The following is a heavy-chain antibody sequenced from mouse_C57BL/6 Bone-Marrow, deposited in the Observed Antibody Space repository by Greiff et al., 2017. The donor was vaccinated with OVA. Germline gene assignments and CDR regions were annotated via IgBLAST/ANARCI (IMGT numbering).Heavy chain of an antibody. J-gene: IGHJ3*01. CDR1: GFRFNPYA. Sequence: EVTLQESGGGLVQPKGSLKLSCAASGFRFNPYAMHWVRQAPGKGLEWVARIRSKSNNYATYYADSVKDRFTISRDDSESMLYLQMNNLKTEDTAMYYCVRQNAYWGQGTLVTVSA. CDR3: VRQNAY. V-gene: IGHV10-1*01. CDR2: IRSKSNNYAT.